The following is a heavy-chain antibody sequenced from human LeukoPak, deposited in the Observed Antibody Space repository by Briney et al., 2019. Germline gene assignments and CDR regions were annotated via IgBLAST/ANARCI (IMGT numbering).Heavy chain of an antibody. J-gene: IGHJ6*02. D-gene: IGHD5-18*01. Sequence: GGSLRLSCAASGFTFSSYWMHWVRQAPGKGLVWVSRINSDGSSTTYADSVKGRFTISRDNAKSTLFLQMNSLRAEDTGVYYCARGGDTYGFSVHYYYGMDAWGQGTTVTVSS. V-gene: IGHV3-74*01. CDR3: ARGGDTYGFSVHYYYGMDA. CDR1: GFTFSSYW. CDR2: INSDGSST.